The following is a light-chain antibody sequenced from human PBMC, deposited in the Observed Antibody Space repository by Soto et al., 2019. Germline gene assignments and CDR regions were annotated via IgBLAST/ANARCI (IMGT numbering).Light chain of an antibody. J-gene: IGKJ1*01. Sequence: EIVLTHSPCTLSLSPVERATLSCSASRNINGNYLGWYQLKRGQAPRLLIYGTSTRATGIPDRFSGSGSGTDFTLTISRLEPEDFAVYYCQQYGSSPWPFGQGTKVDIK. CDR1: RNINGNY. CDR3: QQYGSSPWP. CDR2: GTS. V-gene: IGKV3-20*01.